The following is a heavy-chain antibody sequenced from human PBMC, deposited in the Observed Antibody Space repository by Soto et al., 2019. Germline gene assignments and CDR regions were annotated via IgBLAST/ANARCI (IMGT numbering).Heavy chain of an antibody. V-gene: IGHV4-34*01. Sequence: SETLSLTCAVYGGSFSGYYWSWIRQPPGKGLEWIGEINHSGSTNYNPSLKSRVTISVDTSKNQFSLKLSSVTAADTAVYYCARTGYSSGWYKAAFDIWGQGTMVTVSS. D-gene: IGHD6-19*01. CDR2: INHSGST. CDR3: ARTGYSSGWYKAAFDI. J-gene: IGHJ3*02. CDR1: GGSFSGYY.